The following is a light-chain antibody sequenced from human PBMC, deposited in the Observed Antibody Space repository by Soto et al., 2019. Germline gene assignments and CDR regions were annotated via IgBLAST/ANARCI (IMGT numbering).Light chain of an antibody. V-gene: IGKV3-15*01. CDR1: QSVSSN. J-gene: IGKJ1*01. Sequence: EIVMTQSPATLSVSPGERATLSCSASQSVSSNLAWYQQKPGQAPRLLIYGASTRATGIPARFSGSGSGTEFTLTISSLQSEDFAVYYCQQYNNWPPWTFGQWTKVEIK. CDR2: GAS. CDR3: QQYNNWPPWT.